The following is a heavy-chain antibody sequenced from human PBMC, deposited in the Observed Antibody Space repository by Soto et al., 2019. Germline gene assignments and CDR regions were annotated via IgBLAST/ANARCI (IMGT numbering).Heavy chain of an antibody. CDR3: ARDTNGLHY. CDR2: ISTDGSIT. D-gene: IGHD2-8*01. Sequence: GGSLRLSCAASGLIFSNYKMHWARQAPGKGLVWVSRISTDGSITDYADSVKGRFTVSRDNAKNTLYLQMNSLRVDDTAVYYCARDTNGLHYWGQGTLVTVSS. J-gene: IGHJ4*02. V-gene: IGHV3-74*01. CDR1: GLIFSNYK.